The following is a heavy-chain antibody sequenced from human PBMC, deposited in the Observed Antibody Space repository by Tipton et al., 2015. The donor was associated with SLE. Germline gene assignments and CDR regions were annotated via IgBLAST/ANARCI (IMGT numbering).Heavy chain of an antibody. CDR1: GGSFSGYY. Sequence: LRLSCAVYGGSFSGYYWSWIHQPPGKGLEWIGEINHSGSTNYNPSLKSRVTISVDTSKNQFSLKLSSVTAADTAVYYCAIRRGLYCSSTSCPVGFDPWGQGTLVTVSS. CDR3: AIRRGLYCSSTSCPVGFDP. V-gene: IGHV4-34*01. D-gene: IGHD2-2*01. CDR2: INHSGST. J-gene: IGHJ5*02.